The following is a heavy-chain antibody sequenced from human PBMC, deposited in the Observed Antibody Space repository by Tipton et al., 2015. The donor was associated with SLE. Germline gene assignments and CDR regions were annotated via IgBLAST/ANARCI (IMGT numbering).Heavy chain of an antibody. V-gene: IGHV4-34*01. CDR1: GGSFSGYY. Sequence: TLSLTCAVYGGSFSGYYWTWIRQPPGKGLEWIGEINHGGSTNYNPSLRSRVTISGDTSTNQFSPKLTSVSAADTAVYYCARLTPLSGWYYFDYWGQGALVTVSS. J-gene: IGHJ4*02. CDR3: ARLTPLSGWYYFDY. CDR2: INHGGST. D-gene: IGHD3-9*01.